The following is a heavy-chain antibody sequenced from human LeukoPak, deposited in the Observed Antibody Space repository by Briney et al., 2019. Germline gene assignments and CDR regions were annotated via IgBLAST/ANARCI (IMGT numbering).Heavy chain of an antibody. CDR2: IYSGGST. Sequence: GGSLRLSCAASGFTVSSNYTSWVRQAPGKGLEWVSVIYSGGSTYYADSVKGRFTISRDNSKNTLYLQMNSLRAEDTAVYYCARDRVLWFGELLNYGMDVWGQGTTVTVSS. CDR1: GFTVSSNY. D-gene: IGHD3-10*01. CDR3: ARDRVLWFGELLNYGMDV. J-gene: IGHJ6*02. V-gene: IGHV3-53*01.